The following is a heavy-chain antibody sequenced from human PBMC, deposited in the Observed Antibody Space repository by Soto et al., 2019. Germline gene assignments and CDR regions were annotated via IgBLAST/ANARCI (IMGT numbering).Heavy chain of an antibody. CDR2: IDYSGST. D-gene: IGHD3-16*01. Sequence: QVQLQESGPGLVKPSQTLSLTCTVSGGSISSGGYYWSWIRQHPGKGLEWIGYIDYSGSTYYTPSLKSRVTISVDPSKNQFSLKLSSVTAADTAVYYCARVQPPTYYDYVWGSLEAFDIWGQGTMVTVSS. CDR3: ARVQPPTYYDYVWGSLEAFDI. J-gene: IGHJ3*02. V-gene: IGHV4-31*03. CDR1: GGSISSGGYY.